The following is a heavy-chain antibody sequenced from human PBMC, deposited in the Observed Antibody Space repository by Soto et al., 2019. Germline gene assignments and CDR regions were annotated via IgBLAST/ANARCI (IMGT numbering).Heavy chain of an antibody. CDR3: ARVFIVGARSAFDP. CDR2: IYYSGST. D-gene: IGHD1-26*01. V-gene: IGHV4-59*01. J-gene: IGHJ5*02. CDR1: GGSISSYY. Sequence: SETLSLTCTVSGGSISSYYWSWIRQPPGKGLEWIGYIYYSGSTNYNPSLKSRVTISVDTSKNQFSLKLSSVTAADTAVYYCARVFIVGARSAFDPWGQGTLVTVSS.